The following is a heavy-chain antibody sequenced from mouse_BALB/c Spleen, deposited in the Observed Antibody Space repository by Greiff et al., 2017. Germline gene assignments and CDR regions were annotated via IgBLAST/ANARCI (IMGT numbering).Heavy chain of an antibody. CDR3: ARGGASYAMDY. Sequence: DVKLVESGGGLVKPGGSLKLSCAASGFTFSSYAMSWVRQTPEKRLEWVASISSGGSTYYPDSVKGRFTISRDNARNILYLQMSSLRSEVTAMYYCARGGASYAMDYWGQGTSVTVSS. J-gene: IGHJ4*01. V-gene: IGHV5-6-5*01. CDR2: ISSGGST. D-gene: IGHD6-1*01. CDR1: GFTFSSYA.